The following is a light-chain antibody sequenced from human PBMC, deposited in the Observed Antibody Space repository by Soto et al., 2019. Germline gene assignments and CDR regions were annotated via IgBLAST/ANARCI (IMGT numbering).Light chain of an antibody. CDR3: SSYTSSDTYV. V-gene: IGLV2-18*02. J-gene: IGLJ1*01. CDR1: SSDVGNYNR. Sequence: QSALTQPPSVSGSPGQSVAISCTGTSSDVGNYNRVSWYQQPPGTAPQLMIYDVTNRPSGVPDRFSGSKSGNTASLTISGLQADDEADYYCSSYTSSDTYVFGTGTKLTVL. CDR2: DVT.